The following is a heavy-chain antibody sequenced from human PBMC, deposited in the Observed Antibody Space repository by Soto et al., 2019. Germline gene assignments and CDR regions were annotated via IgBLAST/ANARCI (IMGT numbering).Heavy chain of an antibody. V-gene: IGHV1-2*02. CDR2: INTNRGGT. Sequence: QVQLVQSGAEVKKPGASVKVSCKASGYTFTGYYMHWGRQAPGQGPEWMGWINTNRGGTTYAPKFQGRVTVTRDTSISTAYMELSSXXXXXXAVYYCARGGSSTXDYWGQG. CDR1: GYTFTGYY. CDR3: ARGGSSTXDY. D-gene: IGHD6-13*01. J-gene: IGHJ4*02.